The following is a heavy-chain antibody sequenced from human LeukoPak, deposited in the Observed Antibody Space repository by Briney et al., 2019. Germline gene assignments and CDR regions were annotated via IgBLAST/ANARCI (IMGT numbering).Heavy chain of an antibody. CDR1: GFTLSSYS. V-gene: IGHV3-21*01. J-gene: IGHJ4*02. CDR2: ISSSSSYI. D-gene: IGHD3-22*01. Sequence: AGGSLRLSCAASGFTLSSYSMNWVRQAPGKGLEWVSSISSSSSYIYYADSVKGRFTISRDNAKNSLYLQMNSLRAEDTAVYYCARSSSSGYLNPDYWGQGTLVTVSS. CDR3: ARSSSSGYLNPDY.